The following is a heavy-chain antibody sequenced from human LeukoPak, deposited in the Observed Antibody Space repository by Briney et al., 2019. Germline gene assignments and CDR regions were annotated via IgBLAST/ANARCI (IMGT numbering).Heavy chain of an antibody. Sequence: ASVKVSCKASGYTFTRYGISWVRQAPGQGLEWMGWISAYNGNKNYAQKLQGRGTMTTDTSTSTAYMERRSLRSDDTAVYYCARDAGSGSYGPFDYWGQGTLVTVSS. V-gene: IGHV1-18*01. J-gene: IGHJ4*02. D-gene: IGHD3-10*01. CDR1: GYTFTRYG. CDR2: ISAYNGNK. CDR3: ARDAGSGSYGPFDY.